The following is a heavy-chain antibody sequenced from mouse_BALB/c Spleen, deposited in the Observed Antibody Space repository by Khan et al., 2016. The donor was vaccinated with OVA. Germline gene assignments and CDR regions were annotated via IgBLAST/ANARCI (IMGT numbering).Heavy chain of an antibody. CDR2: ISSGDNT. V-gene: IGHV5-6-5*01. J-gene: IGHJ3*01. CDR1: GFTFSNYA. Sequence: EVQLVESGGGLVKPGGSLKVSCAASGFTFSNYAMSWVSQTPEKRLEWVASISSGDNTYNPDSVKGRFIISRDNDRNILYIQMSSLRSEDTAMYYCARDYWFVYWGQGTLVTVSA. CDR3: ARDYWFVY.